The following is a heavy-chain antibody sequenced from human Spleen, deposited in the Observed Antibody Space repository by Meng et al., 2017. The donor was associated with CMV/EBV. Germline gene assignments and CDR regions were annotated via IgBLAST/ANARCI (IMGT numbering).Heavy chain of an antibody. V-gene: IGHV4-4*07. CDR2: IYTSGST. D-gene: IGHD3-16*01. J-gene: IGHJ4*02. CDR3: AGSRPGGGACDY. CDR1: GGSISSYY. Sequence: QGQLQESGPGLVKPSETLSLTCTVSGGSISSYYWSWIRQPAGKGLEWIGRIYTSGSTNYNPSLKSRVTMSVDTSKNQFSLTLNSVTAADTATYYCAGSRPGGGACDYWGQGILVTVSS.